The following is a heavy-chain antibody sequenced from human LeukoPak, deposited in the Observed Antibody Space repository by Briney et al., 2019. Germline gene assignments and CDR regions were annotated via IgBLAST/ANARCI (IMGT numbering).Heavy chain of an antibody. CDR3: ARAPTWFGDRYFDY. V-gene: IGHV4-59*12. CDR1: GGSISSYY. J-gene: IGHJ4*02. CDR2: IYHSGST. Sequence: PSETLSLTCTVSGGSISSYYWSWIRQPPGKGLEWIGYIYHSGSTYYNPSLKSRVTISVDRSKNQFSLKLSSVTAADTAVYYCARAPTWFGDRYFDYWGQGTLVTVSS. D-gene: IGHD3-10*01.